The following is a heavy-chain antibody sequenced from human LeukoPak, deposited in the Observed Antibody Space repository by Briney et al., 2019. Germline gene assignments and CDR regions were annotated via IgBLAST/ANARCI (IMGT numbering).Heavy chain of an antibody. CDR2: IYYSGST. J-gene: IGHJ2*01. D-gene: IGHD1-26*01. Sequence: SETLSLTCTVSGCSISSYYWSWIRQPPGKGLEWIGYIYYSGSTNYNPSLKSRVTISVDTSKNQFSLKLSSVTAADTAVYYCARLRSYPSYWYFDLWGRGTLVTVSS. CDR3: ARLRSYPSYWYFDL. CDR1: GCSISSYY. V-gene: IGHV4-59*08.